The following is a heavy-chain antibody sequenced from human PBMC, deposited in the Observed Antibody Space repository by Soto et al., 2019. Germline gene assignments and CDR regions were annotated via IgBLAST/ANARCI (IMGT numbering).Heavy chain of an antibody. J-gene: IGHJ6*02. CDR1: GGTFSSYA. D-gene: IGHD2-15*01. V-gene: IGHV1-69*01. CDR2: IIPIFGTA. CDR3: ARSQGGSSSLDIYYYYYYGMDV. Sequence: QVQLVQSGAEVKKPGSSVKVSCKAPGGTFSSYAISWVRQAPGQGLEWMGGIIPIFGTANYAQKFQGRVTITADESTSTGYIELSSLRSEDTAVDYCARSQGGSSSLDIYYYYYYGMDVWGQGTTVTVSS.